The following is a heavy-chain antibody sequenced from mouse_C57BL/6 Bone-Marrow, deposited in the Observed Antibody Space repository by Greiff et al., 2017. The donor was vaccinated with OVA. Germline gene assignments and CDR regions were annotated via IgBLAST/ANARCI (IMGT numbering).Heavy chain of an antibody. J-gene: IGHJ3*01. CDR3: ARRGDYDGPLCAY. CDR1: GFTFSDYG. V-gene: IGHV5-17*01. D-gene: IGHD2-3*01. CDR2: ISSGSSTI. Sequence: EVQLVESGGGLVKPGGSLKLSCAASGFTFSDYGMHWVRQAPEKGLEWVAYISSGSSTIYYADTVKGRFTISRDNAKNTLFLQMTSLRSEDTAMDYCARRGDYDGPLCAYWGQGTLVTVSA.